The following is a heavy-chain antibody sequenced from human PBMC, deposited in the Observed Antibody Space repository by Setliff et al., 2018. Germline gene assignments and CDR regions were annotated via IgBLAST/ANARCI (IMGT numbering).Heavy chain of an antibody. D-gene: IGHD3-16*01. Sequence: GGSLRLSCAASGFTFSNARMSWVRQAPGKGLEWVGHIKIINDGGTAEYAAVVKGRFTISRDDAENTLHLQMNSLKIDDTAVYYCATDAYYDSLGYVFWGQGTRVTVSS. CDR2: IKIINDGGTA. J-gene: IGHJ4*02. CDR3: ATDAYYDSLGYVF. V-gene: IGHV3-15*01. CDR1: GFTFSNAR.